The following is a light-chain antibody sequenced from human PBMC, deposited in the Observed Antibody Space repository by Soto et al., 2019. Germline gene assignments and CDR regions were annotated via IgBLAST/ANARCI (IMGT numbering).Light chain of an antibody. J-gene: IGKJ5*01. CDR3: QQYGTSEII. Sequence: EILLTQSPCTLSLSPGERATLSCSASQTLSNSFIAWYQQKPGQAPRLLIYDTSSRATGVPDRYSASGSGTDFTLTISRLEPEDFAVFFCQQYGTSEIIFGQGTRLEI. CDR2: DTS. V-gene: IGKV3-20*01. CDR1: QTLSNSF.